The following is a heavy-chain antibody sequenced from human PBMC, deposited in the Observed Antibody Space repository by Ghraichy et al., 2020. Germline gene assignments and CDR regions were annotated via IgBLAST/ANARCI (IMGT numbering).Heavy chain of an antibody. D-gene: IGHD4-17*01. CDR3: ARVGRGEDYGDFYFDH. Sequence: LSLTCAASGFNVSTKYMSWVRQAPGKGLEWVSVIYSNGGTYYAESVRGRFSISRDNSKNTLYFQMNSLRPADTAVYYCARVGRGEDYGDFYFDHWGQGTPVTVSS. CDR2: IYSNGGT. V-gene: IGHV3-66*02. J-gene: IGHJ4*02. CDR1: GFNVSTKY.